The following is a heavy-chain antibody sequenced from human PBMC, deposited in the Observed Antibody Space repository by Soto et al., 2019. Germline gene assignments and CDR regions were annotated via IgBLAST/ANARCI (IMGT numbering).Heavy chain of an antibody. D-gene: IGHD6-6*01. Sequence: PVGSLRISCAASGFTFSSYAMSWVRQAPGKGLEWVSAISGSGGSTYYADSVKGRFTISRDNSKNTLYLQMNSLRAEDTAVYYCAKVTWDSSSSEVYYYYGMDVWGQGTTVTVSS. CDR3: AKVTWDSSSSEVYYYYGMDV. J-gene: IGHJ6*02. CDR1: GFTFSSYA. V-gene: IGHV3-23*01. CDR2: ISGSGGST.